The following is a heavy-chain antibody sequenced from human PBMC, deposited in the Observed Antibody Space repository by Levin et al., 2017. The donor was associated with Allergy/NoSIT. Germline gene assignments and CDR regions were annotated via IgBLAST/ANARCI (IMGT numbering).Heavy chain of an antibody. V-gene: IGHV3-7*01. J-gene: IGHJ5*02. D-gene: IGHD2/OR15-2a*01. CDR3: GRDVEYGHHDQ. CDR1: GFTLNDYW. CDR2: INKDGRAG. Sequence: GESLKISCATSGFTLNDYWMTWVRQAPGKGLEWVANINKDGRAGYYVDSVKGRFTISKDDARNSLYLEMNSLRAEDTAVYFCGRDVEYGHHDQWGQGTLVIVSS.